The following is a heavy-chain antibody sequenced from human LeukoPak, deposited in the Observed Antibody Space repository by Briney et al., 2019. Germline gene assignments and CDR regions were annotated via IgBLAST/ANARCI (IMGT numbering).Heavy chain of an antibody. CDR1: GFTFSDYY. V-gene: IGHV3-11*06. CDR2: ISSSSSYT. CDR3: ARDRAMTTVTAVNYYYSGMDV. D-gene: IGHD4-17*01. Sequence: GGSLRLSCAASGFTFSDYYMSWIRQAPGKGLEWVSYISSSSSYTNYADSVKGRFTISRDNAKNSLYLQMNSLRAEDTAVYYCARDRAMTTVTAVNYYYSGMDVWGQGTTVTVSS. J-gene: IGHJ6*02.